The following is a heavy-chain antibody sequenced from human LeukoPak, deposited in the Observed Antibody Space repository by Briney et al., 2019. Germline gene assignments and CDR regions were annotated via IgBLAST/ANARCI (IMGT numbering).Heavy chain of an antibody. J-gene: IGHJ3*02. Sequence: PSETLSLTCTVSGGSVSSSIYYWGWIRQPPGKGLEWIGYIYYSGSTNYNPSLKSRVTISVDTSKNQFSLKLSSVTAADTAVYYCAVRYSGYEWEGAFDIWGQGTMVTVSS. CDR2: IYYSGST. D-gene: IGHD5-12*01. CDR1: GGSVSSSIYY. V-gene: IGHV4-61*05. CDR3: AVRYSGYEWEGAFDI.